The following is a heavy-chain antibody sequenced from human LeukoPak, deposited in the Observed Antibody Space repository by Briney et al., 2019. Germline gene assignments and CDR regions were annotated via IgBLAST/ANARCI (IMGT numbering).Heavy chain of an antibody. D-gene: IGHD3-22*01. Sequence: GGSLRLSCAASGFTFDDYAMHWVRQAPGEGLEWVSGISWNSGSIGYADSVKGRLTISRDNAKNSLYLQMNSLRAGDTALYYCAKDLAYDSSGYGSFDIWGQGTMVTVSS. CDR3: AKDLAYDSSGYGSFDI. CDR2: ISWNSGSI. V-gene: IGHV3-9*01. CDR1: GFTFDDYA. J-gene: IGHJ3*02.